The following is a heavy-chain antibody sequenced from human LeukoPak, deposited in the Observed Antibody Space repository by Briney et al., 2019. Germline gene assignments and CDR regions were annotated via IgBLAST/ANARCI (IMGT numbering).Heavy chain of an antibody. J-gene: IGHJ4*02. CDR3: ARGNYYDSSGYYYYFDY. D-gene: IGHD3-22*01. CDR1: GFTFSSYG. CDR2: ISWNSGSI. V-gene: IGHV3-48*04. Sequence: GGSLRLSCAASGFTFSSYGMHWVRQAPGKGLEGVAGISWNSGSIGYADSVKGRFTISRDNAKNSLYLQMNSLRAEDTAVYYCARGNYYDSSGYYYYFDYWGQGTLVTVSS.